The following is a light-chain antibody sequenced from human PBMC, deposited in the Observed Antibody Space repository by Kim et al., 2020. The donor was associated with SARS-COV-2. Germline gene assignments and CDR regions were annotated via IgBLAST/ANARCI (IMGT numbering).Light chain of an antibody. CDR1: QSVSSS. J-gene: IGKJ2*01. CDR3: QQRSNWRT. Sequence: EVVLTRSPATLSLSPGERATLSCRASQSVSSSLSWYQQKPGQPPRLLIYDASNRATGIPARFSGSGSGTDFTLNISSLEPEDFAVYYCQQRSNWRTFGQGTKLEI. V-gene: IGKV3-11*01. CDR2: DAS.